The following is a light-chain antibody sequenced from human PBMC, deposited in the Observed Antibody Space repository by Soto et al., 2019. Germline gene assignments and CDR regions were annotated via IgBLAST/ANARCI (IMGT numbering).Light chain of an antibody. J-gene: IGLJ1*01. CDR2: ESN. CDR3: ASWDHSLSGYV. CDR1: LSKNGNNY. V-gene: IGLV1-51*02. Sequence: QSLLTQPPPVSAAPGQKGTISCSGTLSKNGNNYVSWYQQLPGAAPTLLIYESNRRPTGIPDRFSGSKSATSATLDITGLQTGDEADYYCASWDHSLSGYVFGSGTKVT.